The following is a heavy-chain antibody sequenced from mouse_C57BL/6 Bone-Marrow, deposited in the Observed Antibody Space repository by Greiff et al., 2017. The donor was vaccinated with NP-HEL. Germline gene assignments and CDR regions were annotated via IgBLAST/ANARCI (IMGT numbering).Heavy chain of an antibody. J-gene: IGHJ4*01. CDR3: ARSRYVGELYYAMDY. V-gene: IGHV14-2*01. CDR1: GFNIKDYY. CDR2: IDPEDGET. D-gene: IGHD1-1*01. Sequence: EVQVVESGAELVKPGASVKLSCTASGFNIKDYYMHWVKQRTEQGLEWIGRIDPEDGETKYAPKFQGKATITADTSSNTAYLQLSSLTSEDTAVYYCARSRYVGELYYAMDYWGQGTSVTVSS.